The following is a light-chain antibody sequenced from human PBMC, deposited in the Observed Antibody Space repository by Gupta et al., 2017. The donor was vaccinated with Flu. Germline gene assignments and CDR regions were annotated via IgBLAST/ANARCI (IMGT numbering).Light chain of an antibody. V-gene: IGKV1-39*01. CDR2: AAS. CDR3: QQGNNTPLT. J-gene: IGKJ4*01. CDR1: QRIGTY. Sequence: DTQMTQSPSSLSASVGDRVTITCRASQRIGTYVNWYQQKVGKAPNLLIYAASRLQSGVPSRFSGSGSGTDFTLTISRLQPEDSATYYCQQGNNTPLTFGGGTKVEIK.